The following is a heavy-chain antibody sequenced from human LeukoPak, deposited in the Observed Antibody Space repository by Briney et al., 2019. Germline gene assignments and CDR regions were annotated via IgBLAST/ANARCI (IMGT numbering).Heavy chain of an antibody. Sequence: SETLSLTCSVYGGSFSDYFWSWIRQSPGKGLEWIGEIDDGGNTNYNPSLMSRVIVSMEKSKKQFSLVMRSVAAADTAVYYCARFSRIAWGDWGDAFDIWGQGTTVIVSS. J-gene: IGHJ3*02. CDR2: IDDGGNT. CDR1: GGSFSDYF. CDR3: ARFSRIAWGDWGDAFDI. D-gene: IGHD2-21*02. V-gene: IGHV4-34*01.